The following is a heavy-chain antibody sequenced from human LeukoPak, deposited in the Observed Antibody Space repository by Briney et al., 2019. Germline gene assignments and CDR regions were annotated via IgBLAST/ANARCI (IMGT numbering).Heavy chain of an antibody. D-gene: IGHD6-6*01. CDR3: ARDRPRDAFDI. J-gene: IGHJ3*02. CDR1: GFSFSTSG. V-gene: IGHV3-30*02. CDR2: IQSDGGNE. Sequence: GGSLRLSCAASGFSFSTSGMHWIRQAPGKGLEWVAFIQSDGGNEYYADSVKGRFTISRDNSKNTVHLQMNSLRAEDTAVYYCARDRPRDAFDIWGQGTMVTVSS.